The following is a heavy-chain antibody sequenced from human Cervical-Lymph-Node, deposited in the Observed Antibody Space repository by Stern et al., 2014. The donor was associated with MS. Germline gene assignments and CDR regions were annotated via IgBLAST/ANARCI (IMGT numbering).Heavy chain of an antibody. CDR1: GFTFSSSG. D-gene: IGHD4-23*01. CDR2: RGFDGSNR. Sequence: QVQLVESGGGVVQPGRSLRLSCAASGFTFSSSGMHWVRQAPGKGLGRRGSRGFDGSNRYYADSVKGRFTISRDNSKNTLYLQMNSLRAEDTAVYYCAREGGNTAEYFQHWGQGTLVTVSS. CDR3: AREGGNTAEYFQH. V-gene: IGHV3-33*01. J-gene: IGHJ1*01.